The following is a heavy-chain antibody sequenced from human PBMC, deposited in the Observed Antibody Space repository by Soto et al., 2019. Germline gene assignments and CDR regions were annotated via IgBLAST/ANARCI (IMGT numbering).Heavy chain of an antibody. CDR3: AHILLTRTMIGQDHDAFDI. CDR2: IYWDDDK. D-gene: IGHD3-22*01. J-gene: IGHJ3*02. CDR1: GFSLSTSGVG. Sequence: QITLKESGPTLVKPTQTLTLTCTFSGFSLSTSGVGVGWIRQPPGKALEWLALIYWDDDKRYSPSLKSRLTIPQDTPXTXVXXTMTNMDPVDTATYYCAHILLTRTMIGQDHDAFDIWGQGTMVTVSS. V-gene: IGHV2-5*02.